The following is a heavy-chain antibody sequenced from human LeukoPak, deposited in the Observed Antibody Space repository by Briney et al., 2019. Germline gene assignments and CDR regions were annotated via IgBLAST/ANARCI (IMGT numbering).Heavy chain of an antibody. Sequence: PGGSLRLSCAASGFTFSNYALSWVRQAPGKELGWVSSIAGGGGSTYYADSVKGRFTISRDNSKNTLYLQMNSLQADDTAVYYCARGLRWRDYWGQGTLVTVSS. D-gene: IGHD4-23*01. CDR2: IAGGGGST. CDR1: GFTFSNYA. CDR3: ARGLRWRDY. V-gene: IGHV3-23*01. J-gene: IGHJ4*02.